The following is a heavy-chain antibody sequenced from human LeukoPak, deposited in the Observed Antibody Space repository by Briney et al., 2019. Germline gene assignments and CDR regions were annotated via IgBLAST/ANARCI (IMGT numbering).Heavy chain of an antibody. CDR3: ARSYGDYVNFDY. J-gene: IGHJ4*02. CDR1: GVSLSSYY. Sequence: PPETLSLTCNVSGVSLSSYYWSWIPQPPGKGLEWIGYIYYSGSTNYKPSLQSRVTMSVDTSKNHFSLRLSSVTAADTAVYYCARSYGDYVNFDYWGQGTLVTVSS. CDR2: IYYSGST. V-gene: IGHV4-59*01. D-gene: IGHD4-17*01.